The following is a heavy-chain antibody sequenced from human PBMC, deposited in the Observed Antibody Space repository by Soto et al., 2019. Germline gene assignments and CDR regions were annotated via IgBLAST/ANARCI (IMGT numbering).Heavy chain of an antibody. V-gene: IGHV1-46*01. CDR2: INPSGGST. Sequence: ASVKVSWKASGYTFTSYYMHWVRQAPGQGLKWMGIINPSGGSTSYAQKFQGRVTMTRDTSTSTVYMELSSLRSEDTAVYYCARSPSGHRGSYFDYSGQGTLVSVSS. CDR3: ARSPSGHRGSYFDY. J-gene: IGHJ4*02. D-gene: IGHD3-16*01. CDR1: GYTFTSYY.